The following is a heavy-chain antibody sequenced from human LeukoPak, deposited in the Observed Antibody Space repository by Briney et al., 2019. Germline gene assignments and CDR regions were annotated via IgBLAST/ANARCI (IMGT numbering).Heavy chain of an antibody. Sequence: GGSLSLSCAASGFALSSHWMTWVRQVPGRGPEWVANVNRDGSETYYLDSVKGRFTIPKDNAKNSLYLQMNSLRAEDTALYHCARNNGMDVWGQGTTVIVSS. CDR2: VNRDGSET. CDR1: GFALSSHW. CDR3: ARNNGMDV. V-gene: IGHV3-7*03. J-gene: IGHJ6*02.